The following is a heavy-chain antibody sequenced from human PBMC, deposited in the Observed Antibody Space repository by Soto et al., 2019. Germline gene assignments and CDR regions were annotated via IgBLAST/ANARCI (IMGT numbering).Heavy chain of an antibody. J-gene: IGHJ4*02. CDR2: INVGNGNT. CDR1: GYTFASSG. D-gene: IGHD3-22*01. Sequence: ASVKVSCKASGYTFASSGMHWVRQAPGQRLEWMGWINVGNGNTENSQKFQSGVRITRDTSASTVYMELSSLRSEDTAVYYCPRAYYASSGNLYFEQWNQLTLVTASS. CDR3: PRAYYASSGNLYFEQ. V-gene: IGHV1-3*01.